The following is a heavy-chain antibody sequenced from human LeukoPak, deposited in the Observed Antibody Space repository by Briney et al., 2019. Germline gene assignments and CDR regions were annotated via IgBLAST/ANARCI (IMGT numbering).Heavy chain of an antibody. V-gene: IGHV1-69*13. J-gene: IGHJ4*02. D-gene: IGHD6-13*01. CDR2: IIPIFGTA. CDR3: ARDRDIAAAGYYFDY. Sequence: GASVKVSCKASGGTFISYAISWVRQAPGQGLEWMGGIIPIFGTANYAQKFQGRVTITADESTSTAYMELSSLRSEDTAVYYCARDRDIAAAGYYFDYWGQGTLVTVSS. CDR1: GGTFISYA.